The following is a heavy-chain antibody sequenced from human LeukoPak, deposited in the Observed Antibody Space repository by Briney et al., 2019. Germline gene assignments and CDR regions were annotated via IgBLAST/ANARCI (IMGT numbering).Heavy chain of an antibody. J-gene: IGHJ4*02. D-gene: IGHD4-23*01. Sequence: PSETLSLTCIVSGSISSYYWTWIRQPPRKGLEWIGHSYFTGNPNYNPSLKSRVTISVDPPKNQFSLKLTSVTAADTAVYYCAGLRSTVAWASFDYWGQGILVTVSS. CDR1: GSISSYY. V-gene: IGHV4-59*08. CDR2: SYFTGNP. CDR3: AGLRSTVAWASFDY.